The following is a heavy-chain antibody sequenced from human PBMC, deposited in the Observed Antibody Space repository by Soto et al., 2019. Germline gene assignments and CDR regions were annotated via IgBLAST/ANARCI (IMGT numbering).Heavy chain of an antibody. CDR2: ISGSGGSA. Sequence: EVQLLESGGGLVQPGGSLRISCAASGFTFSSYAMSWVRQAPGKGLECLSTISGSGGSAYYADSVKGRFTITRDNSKNTLQLKMNSLRAEDTAVYYCAKASDYDDILTGLHWGQGTLVTVSA. D-gene: IGHD3-9*01. CDR3: AKASDYDDILTGLH. V-gene: IGHV3-23*01. J-gene: IGHJ4*02. CDR1: GFTFSSYA.